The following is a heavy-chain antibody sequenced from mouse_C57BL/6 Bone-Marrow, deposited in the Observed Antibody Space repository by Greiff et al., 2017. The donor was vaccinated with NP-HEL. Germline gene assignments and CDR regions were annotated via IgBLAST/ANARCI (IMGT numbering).Heavy chain of an antibody. CDR1: GYTFTSYG. D-gene: IGHD4-1*01. CDR2: IYPRSGNT. V-gene: IGHV1-81*01. Sequence: VQLQESGAELARPGASVKLSCKASGYTFTSYGISWVKQRTGQGLEWIGEIYPRSGNTYYNEKFKGKATLTADKSSSPAYMELRSLTSEDSAVCVSARRGAGTGFAYWGQGTRVTVTA. J-gene: IGHJ3*01. CDR3: ARRGAGTGFAY.